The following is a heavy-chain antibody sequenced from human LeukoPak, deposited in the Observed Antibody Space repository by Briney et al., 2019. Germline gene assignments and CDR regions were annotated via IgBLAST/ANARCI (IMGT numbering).Heavy chain of an antibody. Sequence: SVKVSCKASGGTFSSYAISWVRQAPGQGLEWMGGIIPIFGTANYAQKFQGRVTMTRDMSTSTVYMELSSLRSEDSAVYYCARVYYSSPRAWFDYWGQGTLVTVSS. V-gene: IGHV1-69*05. D-gene: IGHD6-13*01. J-gene: IGHJ5*01. CDR3: ARVYYSSPRAWFDY. CDR2: IIPIFGTA. CDR1: GGTFSSYA.